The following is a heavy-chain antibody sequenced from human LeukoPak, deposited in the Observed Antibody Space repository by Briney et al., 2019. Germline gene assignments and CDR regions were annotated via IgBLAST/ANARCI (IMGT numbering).Heavy chain of an antibody. CDR3: ARESPECSDGFCQPKIDY. CDR1: GFTFSSYA. V-gene: IGHV4-34*12. D-gene: IGHD2-15*01. Sequence: GSLRLSCAASGFTFSSYAMSWVRQPPGKGLEWIGEILHTGPTNFNPSLKSRVTISIDTSKNQFSLKLSSMTAADTAVYYCARESPECSDGFCQPKIDYWGQGTLVTVSS. CDR2: ILHTGPT. J-gene: IGHJ4*02.